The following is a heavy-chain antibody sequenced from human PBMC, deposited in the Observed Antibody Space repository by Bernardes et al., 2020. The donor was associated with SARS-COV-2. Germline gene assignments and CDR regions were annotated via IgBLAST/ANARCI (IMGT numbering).Heavy chain of an antibody. CDR3: ARDGSFYNFPDS. CDR1: GFTFSSYG. V-gene: IGHV3-33*08. D-gene: IGHD3-10*01. Sequence: GGSLRLSCAASGFTFSSYGMHWVRQAPGKGLEWVAVIWYDGSNKYYADSVKGRFTISRDNSKNTLYLQMNSLRAEDTAVYYCARDGSFYNFPDSWGQGTLVTVSS. CDR2: IWYDGSNK. J-gene: IGHJ4*02.